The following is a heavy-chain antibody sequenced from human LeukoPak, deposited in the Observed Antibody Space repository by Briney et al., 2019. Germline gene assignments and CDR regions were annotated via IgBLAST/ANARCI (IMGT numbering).Heavy chain of an antibody. D-gene: IGHD5-18*01. J-gene: IGHJ4*02. Sequence: ASVKVSCKASGYTFTNYDINWERQATGQGLEWMGWMNPNSGNTGYAQKFQGRVTMTRNTSIRTAYMELSSLRSEDTAVYYCARARGYSYGYEVYWGQGTLVTVSS. CDR2: MNPNSGNT. V-gene: IGHV1-8*01. CDR1: GYTFTNYD. CDR3: ARARGYSYGYEVY.